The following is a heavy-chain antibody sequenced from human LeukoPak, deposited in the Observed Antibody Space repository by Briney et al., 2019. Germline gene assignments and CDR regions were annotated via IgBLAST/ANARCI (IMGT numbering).Heavy chain of an antibody. V-gene: IGHV3-30*02. CDR2: IRFDGVDK. J-gene: IGHJ4*02. CDR3: AKRDGYNSGPFDY. CDR1: GITFSSYG. D-gene: IGHD5-24*01. Sequence: GGSLRLSCAVSGITFSSYGMHWVRQSPDKGLEWVAFIRFDGVDKYYADSVTGRFTISRDNSKNTLYLQMNSLRTEDTAVYYCAKRDGYNSGPFDYWGQGTLVTVSS.